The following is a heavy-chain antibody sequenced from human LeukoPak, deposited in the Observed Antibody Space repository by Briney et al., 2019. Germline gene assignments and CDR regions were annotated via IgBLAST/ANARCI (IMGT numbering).Heavy chain of an antibody. CDR2: IRSKAYGGTT. CDR3: TRDEVGYSYGFDY. V-gene: IGHV3-49*03. Sequence: GGSLRLSCTASGFTFGDYAMSWFRQAPGKGLEWVGFIRSKAYGGTTEYAASVKGRFTISRDDSKSIAYLQMNSLKTEDTAVYYCTRDEVGYSYGFDYWGQETLVTVSS. D-gene: IGHD5-18*01. J-gene: IGHJ4*02. CDR1: GFTFGDYA.